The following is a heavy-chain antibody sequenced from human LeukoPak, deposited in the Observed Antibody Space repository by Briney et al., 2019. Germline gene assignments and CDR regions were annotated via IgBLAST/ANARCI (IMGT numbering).Heavy chain of an antibody. J-gene: IGHJ3*02. CDR3: ARDSYSGSYLWDDAFDI. V-gene: IGHV3-48*04. D-gene: IGHD1-26*01. CDR1: GFTFSSYS. CDR2: ISAISSSST. Sequence: GGSLRLSCAASGFTFSSYSMDWVRQAPGKGLEWVSYISAISSSSTYYADSVKGRFTISRDNAKNSLYLQMNSLRAEDTAVYYCARDSYSGSYLWDDAFDIWGQGTMVTVSS.